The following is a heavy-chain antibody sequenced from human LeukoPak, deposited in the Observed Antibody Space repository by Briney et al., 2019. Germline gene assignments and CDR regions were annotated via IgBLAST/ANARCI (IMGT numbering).Heavy chain of an antibody. V-gene: IGHV1-2*04. CDR3: AREKYISAYPRSFDY. D-gene: IGHD3-16*01. J-gene: IGHJ4*02. CDR1: GYTFTGYY. CDR2: INPNSGGT. Sequence: ASVKVSCKASGYTFTGYYMHWVRQAPGQGLEWMGWINPNSGGTNYAQKFQGWVTMTRDTSISTAYMELSRLRSDDTAVYYCAREKYISAYPRSFDYWGQGTLVTVSS.